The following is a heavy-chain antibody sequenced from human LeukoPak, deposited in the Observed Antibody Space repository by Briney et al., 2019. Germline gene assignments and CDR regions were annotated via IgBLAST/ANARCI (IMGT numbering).Heavy chain of an antibody. CDR2: IDKDGRST. CDR1: GFTLGAFA. V-gene: IGHV3-43*02. Sequence: PGGSLRLSCAASGFTLGAFAMHWVRQAPGKGLEWVSLIDKDGRSTYYADSVKGRFTNSRDNSKNSLYLQMNSLRTEDTALYYCATWAFYHSLDVWGQGTTVTVSS. CDR3: ATWAFYHSLDV. J-gene: IGHJ6*02. D-gene: IGHD1-26*01.